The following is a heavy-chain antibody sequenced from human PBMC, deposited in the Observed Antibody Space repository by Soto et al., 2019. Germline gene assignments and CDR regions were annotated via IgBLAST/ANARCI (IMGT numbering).Heavy chain of an antibody. CDR1: GYTFTTYY. D-gene: IGHD5-12*01. CDR3: AREGDGYNLGPSVDFDY. J-gene: IGHJ4*02. CDR2: INPSGGST. Sequence: QVQLVQSGAEVKKPGASVKVSCKASGYTFTTYYMHWVRQAPGQGLEWMGVINPSGGSTSYAQKFQGRVTVTRDTSRSTRYMELSSLRSEDTAVYYCAREGDGYNLGPSVDFDYWGQGTLVTVSS. V-gene: IGHV1-46*01.